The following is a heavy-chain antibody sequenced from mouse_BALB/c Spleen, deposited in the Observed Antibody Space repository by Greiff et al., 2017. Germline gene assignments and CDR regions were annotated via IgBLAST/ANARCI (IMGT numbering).Heavy chain of an antibody. CDR1: GFTFSSYA. Sequence: DVKLVESGGGLVKPGGSLKLSCAASGFTFSSYAMSWVRQTPEKRLEWVASISSGGSTYYPDSVKGRFTISRDNARNILYLQMSSLRSEDTAMYYCARGGRIYYDYDDGAWFAYWGQGTLVTVSA. D-gene: IGHD2-4*01. CDR3: ARGGRIYYDYDDGAWFAY. CDR2: ISSGGST. J-gene: IGHJ3*01. V-gene: IGHV5-6-5*01.